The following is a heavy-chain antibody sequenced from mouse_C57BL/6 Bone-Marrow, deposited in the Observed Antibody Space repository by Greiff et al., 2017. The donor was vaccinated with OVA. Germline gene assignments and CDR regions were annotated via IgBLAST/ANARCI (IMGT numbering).Heavy chain of an antibody. CDR2: IYPGGGYT. CDR1: GYTFTNYW. CDR3: ARGYYGLFDY. V-gene: IGHV1-63*01. Sequence: QVQLQQSGAELVRPGTSVKMSCKASGYTFTNYWIGWAKQRPGHGLEWIGDIYPGGGYTNYNEKFKGKATLTAAKSSSTAYMQFSSLTSEDSAIYYCARGYYGLFDYWGQGTTLTVSS. J-gene: IGHJ2*01. D-gene: IGHD1-1*01.